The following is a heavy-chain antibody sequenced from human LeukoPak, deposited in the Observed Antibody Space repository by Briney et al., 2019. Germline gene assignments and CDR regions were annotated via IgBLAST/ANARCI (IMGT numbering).Heavy chain of an antibody. J-gene: IGHJ3*02. CDR2: IYHSGST. CDR3: ARDEGATRESGAFDI. CDR1: GYSISSGYY. V-gene: IGHV4-38-2*02. Sequence: PSETLSLTCTVSGYSISSGYYWGWIRPPPGKGLEWIGSIYHSGSTYYNPSLKSRVTISVDTSKNQFSLKLSSVTAADTAVYYCARDEGATRESGAFDIWGQGTMVTVSS. D-gene: IGHD5-12*01.